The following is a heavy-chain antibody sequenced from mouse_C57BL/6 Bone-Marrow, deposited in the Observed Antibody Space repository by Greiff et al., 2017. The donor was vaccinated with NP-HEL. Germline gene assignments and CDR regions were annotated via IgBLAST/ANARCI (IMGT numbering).Heavy chain of an antibody. CDR1: GYTFTNYW. CDR2: IYPGGGYT. CDR3: ARGGSNYYGSSYDWYFDV. Sequence: QVQLQQSGAELVRPGTSVKMSCKASGYTFTNYWIGWAKQRPGHGLEWIGDIYPGGGYTNYNEKFKGKATLTADKSSSTAYMQFSSLTSEDSAIYYCARGGSNYYGSSYDWYFDVWGTGTTVTVSS. J-gene: IGHJ1*03. D-gene: IGHD1-1*01. V-gene: IGHV1-63*01.